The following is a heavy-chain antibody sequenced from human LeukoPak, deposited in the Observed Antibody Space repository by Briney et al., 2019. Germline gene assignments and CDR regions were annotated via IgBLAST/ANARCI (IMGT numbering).Heavy chain of an antibody. Sequence: SETLSLTCAVYGGSFSGYYWSWIRQPPGKGLEWIGEINHSGSTNYNPSLKSRVTISVDTSKNQFSLKLSSVTAADTAVYYCARFSPGSGSPPGGYYWGQGTLVTVSS. D-gene: IGHD3-10*01. CDR3: ARFSPGSGSPPGGYY. CDR1: GGSFSGYY. J-gene: IGHJ4*02. V-gene: IGHV4-34*01. CDR2: INHSGST.